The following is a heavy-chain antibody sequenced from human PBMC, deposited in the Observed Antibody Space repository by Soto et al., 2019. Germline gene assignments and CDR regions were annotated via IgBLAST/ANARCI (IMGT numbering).Heavy chain of an antibody. Sequence: AASVKVSCKASGYTFTSYGISWVRQAPGQGLEWMGWISAYNGNTNYAQKLQGRVTMTTDTSTSTAYMELRSLRSDDTAVYYCARDHYDSSGYYYPFFDYWGQGTLVTVSS. D-gene: IGHD3-22*01. J-gene: IGHJ4*02. V-gene: IGHV1-18*04. CDR3: ARDHYDSSGYYYPFFDY. CDR2: ISAYNGNT. CDR1: GYTFTSYG.